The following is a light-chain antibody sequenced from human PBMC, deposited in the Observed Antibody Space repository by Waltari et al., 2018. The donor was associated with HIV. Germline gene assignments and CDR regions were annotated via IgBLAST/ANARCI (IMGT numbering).Light chain of an antibody. CDR2: DVS. Sequence: QSALTQPASVSGSPGQSITISCTGTSSDVGSTKYVSWHQQYPGEAPKLIIHDVSDRPSGISNRFSDSKSGNMASLTISGLQTEDEADYYCSSYTSSSTYVFGTGTRVTVL. CDR3: SSYTSSSTYV. CDR1: SSDVGSTKY. V-gene: IGLV2-14*03. J-gene: IGLJ1*01.